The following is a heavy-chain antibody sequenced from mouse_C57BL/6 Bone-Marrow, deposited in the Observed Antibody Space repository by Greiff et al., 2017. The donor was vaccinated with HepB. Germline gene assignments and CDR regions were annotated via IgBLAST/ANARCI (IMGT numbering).Heavy chain of an antibody. J-gene: IGHJ4*01. Sequence: QVQLQQPGAELVRPGSSVKLSCKASGYTFTSYWMHWVKQRPIRGLEWIGNIDPSDSETHYNQKFKDKATLTVDKSSSTAYMQLSSLTSEDAAVSYCASDYYGSTMDYWGQGTSVTVSS. V-gene: IGHV1-52*01. CDR3: ASDYYGSTMDY. D-gene: IGHD1-1*01. CDR1: GYTFTSYW. CDR2: IDPSDSET.